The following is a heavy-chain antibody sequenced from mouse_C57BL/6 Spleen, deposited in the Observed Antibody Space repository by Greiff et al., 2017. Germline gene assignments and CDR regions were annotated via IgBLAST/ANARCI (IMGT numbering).Heavy chain of an antibody. Sequence: EVQRVESEGGLVQPGSSMKLSCTASGFTFSDYYMAWVRQVPEKGLEWVANINYDGSSTYYLDSLKSRFIISRDNAKNILYLQMSSLKSEDTATYYCARAYYGSRYFDVWGTGTTVTVSS. J-gene: IGHJ1*03. V-gene: IGHV5-16*01. CDR1: GFTFSDYY. CDR2: INYDGSST. D-gene: IGHD1-1*01. CDR3: ARAYYGSRYFDV.